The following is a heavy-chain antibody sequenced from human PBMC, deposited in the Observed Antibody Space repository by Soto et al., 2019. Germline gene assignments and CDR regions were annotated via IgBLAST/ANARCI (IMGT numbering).Heavy chain of an antibody. Sequence: GGSLRLSCAASGFTFSSYWMHWVRQAPGKGLVWVSRINSDGSSTSYADSVKGRFTISRDNAKNTLYLQMNSLRAEDTAVYYCARESVEWELLGLVRYYYYGMDVWGQGTTVTVSS. CDR1: GFTFSSYW. D-gene: IGHD1-26*01. V-gene: IGHV3-74*01. CDR2: INSDGSST. CDR3: ARESVEWELLGLVRYYYYGMDV. J-gene: IGHJ6*02.